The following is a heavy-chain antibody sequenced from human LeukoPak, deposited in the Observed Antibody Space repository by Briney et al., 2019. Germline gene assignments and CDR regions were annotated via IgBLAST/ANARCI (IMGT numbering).Heavy chain of an antibody. CDR2: INHSGST. J-gene: IGHJ4*02. D-gene: IGHD1-26*01. CDR1: GGSFSGYY. Sequence: SETLSLTCAVYGGSFSGYYWSWIRQPPGKVLEWIGEINHSGSTNYNPSLKSRVTISVDTSKNQFSLKLSSVTAADTAVYYCARVGVVGFGFWGQGTLVTVSS. CDR3: ARVGVVGFGF. V-gene: IGHV4-34*01.